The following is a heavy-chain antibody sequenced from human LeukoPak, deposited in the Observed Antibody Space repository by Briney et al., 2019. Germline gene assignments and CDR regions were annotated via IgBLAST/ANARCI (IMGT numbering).Heavy chain of an antibody. D-gene: IGHD3-16*01. CDR1: GFTFSSYG. CDR2: ITGRGENI. J-gene: IGHJ3*02. Sequence: GGSLRLSCTASGFTFSSYGMNWVRQAPGKGLEWVSGITGRGENIYYAGSVKGRFTISRDNSKNTLYLQMNSLRAEDTAVYYCAKDGRSGYDYVWGSKDAFDIWGQGTMVTVSS. CDR3: AKDGRSGYDYVWGSKDAFDI. V-gene: IGHV3-23*01.